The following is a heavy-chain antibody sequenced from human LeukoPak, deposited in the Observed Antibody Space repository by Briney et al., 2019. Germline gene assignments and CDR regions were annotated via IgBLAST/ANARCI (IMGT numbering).Heavy chain of an antibody. CDR3: ATAPQYDFWSGYYDY. D-gene: IGHD3-3*01. CDR1: GFTLSSYG. V-gene: IGHV3-30*03. CDR2: ISYDGSNK. J-gene: IGHJ4*02. Sequence: GSLRLSCAASGFTLSSYGMHWVRQAPGKGLEWVAVISYDGSNKYYADSVKGRFTISRDNSKNTLYLQMNSLRAEDTAVYYCATAPQYDFWSGYYDYWGQGTLVTVSS.